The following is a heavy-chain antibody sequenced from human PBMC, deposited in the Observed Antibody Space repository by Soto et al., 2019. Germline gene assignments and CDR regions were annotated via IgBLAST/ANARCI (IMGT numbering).Heavy chain of an antibody. CDR1: GGSISSYY. CDR3: ARRRIAARHYFDY. Sequence: SETLSLTCTVSGGSISSYYWGWIRQPPGKGLEWIGSIYYSGSTYYNPSLKSRVTISVDTSKNQFSLKLSSVTAADTAVYYCARRRIAARHYFDYWGQGTLVTVSS. V-gene: IGHV4-39*01. D-gene: IGHD6-6*01. CDR2: IYYSGST. J-gene: IGHJ4*02.